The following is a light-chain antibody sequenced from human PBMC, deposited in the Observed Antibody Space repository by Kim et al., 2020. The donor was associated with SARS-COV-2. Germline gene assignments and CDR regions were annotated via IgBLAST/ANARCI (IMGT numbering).Light chain of an antibody. CDR3: QQYESYPIT. V-gene: IGKV1-16*02. J-gene: IGKJ5*01. CDR2: AAS. CDR1: QGIGNH. Sequence: DIQMTQSPSSLSASLGDRVTITCRASQGIGNHLVWIQQKPGKAPKSLIYAASLLQSGVPSKFSGSGSGTDFTLTISSLQPEDFATYYCQQYESYPITFGQGTRLEIK.